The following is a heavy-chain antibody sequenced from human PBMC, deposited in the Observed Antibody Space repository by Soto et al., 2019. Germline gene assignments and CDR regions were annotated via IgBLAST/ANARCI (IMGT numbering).Heavy chain of an antibody. J-gene: IGHJ4*02. D-gene: IGHD3-10*01. V-gene: IGHV4-31*03. CDR2: IYYSGST. Sequence: QVQLQESGPGLVKPSQTLSLTRTVSGGSISSGGYYWSWIRQHPGKGLEWIGYIYYSGSTYYNPSLKSRVTLSVDTSKNPFSLKLSSVTAADTAVYYCARAFQDYEGSYFDYWGQGTLVTVSS. CDR1: GGSISSGGYY. CDR3: ARAFQDYEGSYFDY.